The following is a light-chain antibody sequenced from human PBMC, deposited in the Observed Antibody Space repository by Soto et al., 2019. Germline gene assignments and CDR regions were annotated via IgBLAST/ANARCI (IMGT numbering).Light chain of an antibody. J-gene: IGKJ1*01. Sequence: EIVMTQSPATLSVSPGERATLSCRASQSVSSNLAWYQQKPGQAPRLLIYGASTRATGIPARFSGSGSGTEFTITISSLQSEDFAVYYCQKYKNWPRTFGQGTKVEIK. CDR1: QSVSSN. V-gene: IGKV3-15*01. CDR3: QKYKNWPRT. CDR2: GAS.